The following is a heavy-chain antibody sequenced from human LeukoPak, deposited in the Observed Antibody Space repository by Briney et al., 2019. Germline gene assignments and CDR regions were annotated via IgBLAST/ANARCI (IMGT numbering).Heavy chain of an antibody. CDR1: GYTFTSYG. V-gene: IGHV1-18*01. D-gene: IGHD1-26*01. Sequence: GASVKVSCKASGYTFTSYGITWVRQAPGQGLEWMGWISAYNGNTNYAQKLQGRVTMTTDTSTSTAYMELRSLRSEDTAVYYCATSMGSTITAPFDYWGQGTLVTVSS. CDR3: ATSMGSTITAPFDY. J-gene: IGHJ4*02. CDR2: ISAYNGNT.